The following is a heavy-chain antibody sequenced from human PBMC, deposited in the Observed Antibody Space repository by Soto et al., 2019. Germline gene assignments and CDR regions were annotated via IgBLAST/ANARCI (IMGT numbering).Heavy chain of an antibody. CDR2: IYYSGST. CDR1: GGSISSSSCY. Sequence: SETLSLSCTVSGGSISSSSCYWGWIRQPPGKGLEWIGSIYYSGSTYYNPSLKSRVTISVDTSKNQFSLKLSSVTAADTAVYYCASLVKGGNQHYYYGMDVSGQATTVTGSS. J-gene: IGHJ6*02. CDR3: ASLVKGGNQHYYYGMDV. V-gene: IGHV4-39*01. D-gene: IGHD2-2*01.